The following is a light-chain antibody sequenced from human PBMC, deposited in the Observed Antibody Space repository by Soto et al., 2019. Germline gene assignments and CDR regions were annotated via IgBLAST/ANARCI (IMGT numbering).Light chain of an antibody. Sequence: DIQMTQSPSSLSASVGDRVTITCRASQSISSYLNWYQQKPGKAPKLLIYAASSLRSGVPSRFSGSGSVTDFTLTISSLQPEDFATYYCQQSYSTPFTFGPGTKVDIK. J-gene: IGKJ3*01. V-gene: IGKV1-39*01. CDR3: QQSYSTPFT. CDR2: AAS. CDR1: QSISSY.